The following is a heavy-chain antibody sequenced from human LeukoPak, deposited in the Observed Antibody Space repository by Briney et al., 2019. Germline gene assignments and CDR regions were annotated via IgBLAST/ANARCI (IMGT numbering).Heavy chain of an antibody. Sequence: PGGSLRLSCAASGFTFSSYWMHWVRQAPGKGLVWVSRIKSDGSTNYADSVKGRFTTSRDNAKNTLSLQMNSLRAEDTGVYYCERLAKSPGTRIGFDPWGQGTLVTVSS. V-gene: IGHV3-74*01. J-gene: IGHJ5*02. CDR3: ERLAKSPGTRIGFDP. CDR1: GFTFSSYW. CDR2: IKSDGST. D-gene: IGHD2/OR15-2a*01.